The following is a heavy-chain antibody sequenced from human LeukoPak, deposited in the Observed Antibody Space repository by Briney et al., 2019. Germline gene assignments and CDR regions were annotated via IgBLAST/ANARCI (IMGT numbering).Heavy chain of an antibody. CDR1: GCTFSSYA. Sequence: GGSLRLSCAASGCTFSSYAMSWVHQAPGKGLEWVSAISGSGGSTYYADSVKGRFTISRENSKNTLYLQMNSLRAQDTAVYYCAKDAYGDQHDYFDYWGQGTLVTVSS. CDR2: ISGSGGST. CDR3: AKDAYGDQHDYFDY. D-gene: IGHD4-17*01. J-gene: IGHJ4*02. V-gene: IGHV3-23*01.